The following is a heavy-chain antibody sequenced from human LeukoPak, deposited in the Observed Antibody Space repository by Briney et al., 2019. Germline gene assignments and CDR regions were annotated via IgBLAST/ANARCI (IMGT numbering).Heavy chain of an antibody. Sequence: ASVKVSCKASGGTFSSYAISWVRQAPGQGLEWMGWINPNSGGTNYAQKFQGRVTMTRDTSISTAYMELSRLRSDDTAVYYCARAGLGSSSYYYYYMDVWGKGTTVTVSS. CDR1: GGTFSSYA. J-gene: IGHJ6*03. CDR3: ARAGLGSSSYYYYYMDV. CDR2: INPNSGGT. D-gene: IGHD1-26*01. V-gene: IGHV1-2*02.